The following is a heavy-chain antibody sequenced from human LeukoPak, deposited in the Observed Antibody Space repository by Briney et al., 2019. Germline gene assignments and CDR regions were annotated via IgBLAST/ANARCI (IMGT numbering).Heavy chain of an antibody. CDR3: ARHESGEYFQH. V-gene: IGHV4-4*07. Sequence: ETLSLTCTVSGGSISSYYWSWIRQPAGKGLEWIGRIYTSGSTNYNPSLMTRISMSVDTSKNQISLKLNSLTAADTAVYYCARHESGEYFQHWGQGTLVTVSS. CDR2: IYTSGST. CDR1: GGSISSYY. J-gene: IGHJ1*01.